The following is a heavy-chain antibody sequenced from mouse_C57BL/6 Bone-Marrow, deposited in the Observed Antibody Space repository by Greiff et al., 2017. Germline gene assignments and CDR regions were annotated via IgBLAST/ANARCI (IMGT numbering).Heavy chain of an antibody. Sequence: QVQLQQPGAELVKPGASVKLSCKASGYTFTSYWMQWVKQRPGQGLEWIGEIDPSDSYTNYNQKFKGKATLTVHTSSSTAYMQLSSLTSEDSAIYYCASIDDGYWSYWGQGTTLTVSS. V-gene: IGHV1-50*01. J-gene: IGHJ2*01. CDR2: IDPSDSYT. CDR1: GYTFTSYW. D-gene: IGHD2-3*01. CDR3: ASIDDGYWSY.